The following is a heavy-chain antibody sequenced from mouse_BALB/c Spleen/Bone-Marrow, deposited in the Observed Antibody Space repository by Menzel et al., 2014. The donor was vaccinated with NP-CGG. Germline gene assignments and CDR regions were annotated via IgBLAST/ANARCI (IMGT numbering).Heavy chain of an antibody. CDR2: ISSGSSTI. CDR3: ARSLLLRPDY. V-gene: IGHV5-17*02. D-gene: IGHD1-1*01. Sequence: EVNVVESGGGLVQPGGSRKLSCAASGFTFSSFGMHWVRQDPEKGLEWVAYISSGSSTIYYADTVKGRFTISRDNPKNTLFLQMTSLRSEDTAMYYCARSLLLRPDYWGQGTTLTVSS. J-gene: IGHJ2*01. CDR1: GFTFSSFG.